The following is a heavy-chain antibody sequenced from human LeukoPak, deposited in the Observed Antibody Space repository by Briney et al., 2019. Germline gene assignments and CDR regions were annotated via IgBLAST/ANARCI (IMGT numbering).Heavy chain of an antibody. Sequence: GASVKVSCKASGYTFTSYYMHWVRQAPGQGLEWMGIINPSGGSTSYAQKFQGRVTMTRDMSTSTVYMELSSLRSEDTAVYYCARHLTYYYDSSGYWTFDPWGQGTLVTVFS. D-gene: IGHD3-22*01. J-gene: IGHJ5*02. CDR1: GYTFTSYY. V-gene: IGHV1-46*01. CDR3: ARHLTYYYDSSGYWTFDP. CDR2: INPSGGST.